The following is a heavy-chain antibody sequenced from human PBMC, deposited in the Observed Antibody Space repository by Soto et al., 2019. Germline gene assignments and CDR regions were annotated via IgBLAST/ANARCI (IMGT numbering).Heavy chain of an antibody. J-gene: IGHJ5*02. D-gene: IGHD3-22*01. CDR2: IYYSGST. CDR1: CGSISSGGFY. V-gene: IGHV4-31*03. CDR3: ARARQYYDCELDP. Sequence: PSGTLSLPCTVSCGSISSGGFYWGWVRHPPGKGLEWIGYIYYSGSTYYNPSLKSRVTISVDTSENQFSLKLTSVTAADTAIYYCARARQYYDCELDPWGQGTLVTVSS.